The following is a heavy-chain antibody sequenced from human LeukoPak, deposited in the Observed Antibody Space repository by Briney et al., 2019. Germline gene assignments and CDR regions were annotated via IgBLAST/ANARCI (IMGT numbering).Heavy chain of an antibody. CDR1: GFTFSSYS. J-gene: IGHJ4*02. CDR2: ISSISSYI. Sequence: GGSLRLSCAASGFTFSSYSMNWVRQAPGKGLEWVSSISSISSYIYYADSVKGRFTISRDNAKNSLYLQMNSLRAEDTAVYYCARDPSDFDWLLSINWGQGTLVTVSS. D-gene: IGHD3-9*01. CDR3: ARDPSDFDWLLSIN. V-gene: IGHV3-21*01.